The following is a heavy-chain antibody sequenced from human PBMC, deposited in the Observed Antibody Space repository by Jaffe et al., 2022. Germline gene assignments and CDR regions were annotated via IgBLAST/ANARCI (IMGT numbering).Heavy chain of an antibody. V-gene: IGHV4-59*01. CDR2: IYYSGST. Sequence: QVQLQESGPGLVKPSETLSLTCTVSGGSISSYYWSWIRQPPGKGLEWIGYIYYSGSTNYNPSLKSRVTISVDTSKNQFSLKLSSVTAADTAVYYCARAVGLRKRYYFDYWGQGTLVTVSS. D-gene: IGHD4-17*01. CDR1: GGSISSYY. J-gene: IGHJ4*02. CDR3: ARAVGLRKRYYFDY.